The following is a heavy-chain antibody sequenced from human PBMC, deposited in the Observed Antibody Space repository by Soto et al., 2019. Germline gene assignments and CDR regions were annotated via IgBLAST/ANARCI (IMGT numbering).Heavy chain of an antibody. CDR3: AKSRSGSYPTGYYYYMDV. D-gene: IGHD3-10*01. CDR2: ISGSGGST. V-gene: IGHV3-23*01. J-gene: IGHJ6*03. CDR1: GFTFSSYA. Sequence: GGSLRLSCAASGFTFSSYAMSWVRQAPGKGLEWVSAISGSGGSTYYADSVKGRFTISRDNSKNTLYLQMNSLRAEDTAVYYCAKSRSGSYPTGYYYYMDVWGKGTTVTVSS.